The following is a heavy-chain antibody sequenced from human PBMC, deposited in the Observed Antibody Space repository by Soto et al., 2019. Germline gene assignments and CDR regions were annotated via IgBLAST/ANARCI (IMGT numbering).Heavy chain of an antibody. D-gene: IGHD3-10*01. CDR2: INHSGST. V-gene: IGHV4-34*01. CDR3: ARGSRYYGSGRPLRYFDY. J-gene: IGHJ4*02. CDR1: GGSFSGYY. Sequence: SETLSLTCAVYGGSFSGYYWSWIRQPPGKGLEWIGEINHSGSTNYNPSLKSRVTISVDTSKNQFSLKLSSVTAADTAVYYCARGSRYYGSGRPLRYFDYWGQGTLVTVSS.